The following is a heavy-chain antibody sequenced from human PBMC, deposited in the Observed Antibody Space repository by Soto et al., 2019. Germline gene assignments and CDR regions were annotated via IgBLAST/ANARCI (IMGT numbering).Heavy chain of an antibody. Sequence: SETLSLTCTVSGGSISSYYWSWIRQPPGKGLEWIGYIYYSGSTNYNPSLKSRVTISVDTSKNQFSLKLSSVTAADTAVYYCARGGSGYDYALDYWGQGTLVTVSS. CDR2: IYYSGST. D-gene: IGHD5-12*01. V-gene: IGHV4-59*01. CDR3: ARGGSGYDYALDY. J-gene: IGHJ4*02. CDR1: GGSISSYY.